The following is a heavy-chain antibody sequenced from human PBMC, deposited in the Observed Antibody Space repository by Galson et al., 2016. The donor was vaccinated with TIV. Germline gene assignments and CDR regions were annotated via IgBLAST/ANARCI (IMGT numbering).Heavy chain of an antibody. Sequence: SVKVSCKASGYTFTSNYVHWVRQAPGQGLEWMGFINPSGGVTFYTRKFQGRVTMTTATSTSTVYMELRSLKSEDTAVYYCALDPATDTATLRGVDHWGQGTLVTVSS. J-gene: IGHJ5*02. V-gene: IGHV1-46*01. CDR2: INPSGGVT. CDR1: GYTFTSNY. CDR3: ALDPATDTATLRGVDH. D-gene: IGHD5-24*01.